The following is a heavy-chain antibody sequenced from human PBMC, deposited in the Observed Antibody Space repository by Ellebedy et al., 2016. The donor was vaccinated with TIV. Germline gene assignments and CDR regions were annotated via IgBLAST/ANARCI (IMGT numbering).Heavy chain of an antibody. CDR3: ARGKEAYYYDSSGYYDFDY. CDR1: GYTFTSYG. Sequence: ASVKVSCKASGYTFTSYGISWVRQAPGQGLEWMGWISAYNGNTNYAQKLQGRVTMTTDTSTSTAYMELRSLRSDDTAVYYCARGKEAYYYDSSGYYDFDYWGQGTLVTVSS. CDR2: ISAYNGNT. D-gene: IGHD3-22*01. J-gene: IGHJ4*02. V-gene: IGHV1-18*01.